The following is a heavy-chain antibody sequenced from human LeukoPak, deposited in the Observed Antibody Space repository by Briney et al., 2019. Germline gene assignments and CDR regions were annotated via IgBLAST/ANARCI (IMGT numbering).Heavy chain of an antibody. CDR1: GYTFTSYY. CDR2: INPSGGST. Sequence: ASVKVSCKASGYTFTSYYIHWVRQAPGQGLEWMGIINPSGGSTSYAQKFQGRVTVTRDTSTSTVYMELRSLRSEDTAVYYCAKDRGGSYTFYIWGQGTMVTVSS. V-gene: IGHV1-46*01. CDR3: AKDRGGSYTFYI. J-gene: IGHJ3*02. D-gene: IGHD3-16*01.